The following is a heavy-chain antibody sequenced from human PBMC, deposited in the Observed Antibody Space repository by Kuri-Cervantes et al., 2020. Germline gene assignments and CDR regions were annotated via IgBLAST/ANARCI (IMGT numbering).Heavy chain of an antibody. CDR2: IKQDGSVK. D-gene: IGHD3-22*01. CDR3: AKGARITMIVVVITDYFDY. J-gene: IGHJ4*02. Sequence: LSLTCAASGFTFTFYWMTWVRQAPGKGLERVADIKQDGSVKYYVDSVKGRFTISRDNSKNTLYLQMNSLRAEDTAVYYCAKGARITMIVVVITDYFDYWGQGTLVTVSS. CDR1: GFTFTFYW. V-gene: IGHV3-7*01.